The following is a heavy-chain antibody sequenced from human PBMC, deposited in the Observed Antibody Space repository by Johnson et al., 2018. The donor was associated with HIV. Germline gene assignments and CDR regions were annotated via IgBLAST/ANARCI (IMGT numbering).Heavy chain of an antibody. CDR1: GLTFTNYA. CDR2: ISDST. CDR3: AKSAPGYDSSGYRNAFDI. J-gene: IGHJ3*02. Sequence: VQLVESGGGLIQPGGSLRLSCAASGLTFTNYAMNWVRQAPGKGLEWVSTISDSTYYADSVKGRFTISRDNSKNTLYLQMNSLRAEDTAVYYCAKSAPGYDSSGYRNAFDIWGQGTMVTVSS. V-gene: IGHV3-23*04. D-gene: IGHD3-22*01.